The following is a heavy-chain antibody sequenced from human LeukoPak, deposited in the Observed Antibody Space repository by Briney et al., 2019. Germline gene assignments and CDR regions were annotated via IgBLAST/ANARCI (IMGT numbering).Heavy chain of an antibody. Sequence: GGSLRLSCAASGFTFSSYSMTWVRQAPGKGLEWVSYISSSSSTIYYADSVKGRFTISRDNAKNSLYLQMNSLRAEDTAVYYCAKGKVNHDGALDIWGQGALVTVSS. J-gene: IGHJ3*02. CDR1: GFTFSSYS. D-gene: IGHD2-21*01. CDR2: ISSSSSTI. V-gene: IGHV3-48*01. CDR3: AKGKVNHDGALDI.